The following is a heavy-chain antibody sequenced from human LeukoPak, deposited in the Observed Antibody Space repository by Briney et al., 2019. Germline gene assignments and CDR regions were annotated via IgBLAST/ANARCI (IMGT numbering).Heavy chain of an antibody. CDR1: GFTFSNYW. Sequence: GGSLRLSCAASGFTFSNYWMSWVRQAPGKGLEWVSSIFPSGGEIHYADSVRGRFTISRDNSKSTLSLQMNSLRAEDTAIYYCATYRQVLLPFESWGQGTLVTVSS. CDR3: ATYRQVLLPFES. D-gene: IGHD5-18*01. J-gene: IGHJ4*02. CDR2: IFPSGGEI. V-gene: IGHV3-23*01.